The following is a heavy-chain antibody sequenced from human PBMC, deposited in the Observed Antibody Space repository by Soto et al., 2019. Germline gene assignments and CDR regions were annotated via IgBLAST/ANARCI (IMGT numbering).Heavy chain of an antibody. CDR2: ISGSGGST. J-gene: IGHJ5*02. Sequence: GGSLRLSCAASGFTFSSYAMSWVRQAPGKGLEWVSAISGSGGSTYYADSVKGRFTISRDNSKNTLYLQMNSLRAEDTAVYYCAKDAPYCSSTSCPFDPWGQGTLVTVSS. CDR1: GFTFSSYA. CDR3: AKDAPYCSSTSCPFDP. V-gene: IGHV3-23*01. D-gene: IGHD2-2*01.